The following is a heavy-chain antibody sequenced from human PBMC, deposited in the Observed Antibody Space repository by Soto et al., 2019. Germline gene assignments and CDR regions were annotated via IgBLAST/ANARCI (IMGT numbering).Heavy chain of an antibody. V-gene: IGHV3-33*01. Sequence: GGSLRLSCAASGFTFSSYGMHWVRQAPGKGLEWVAVIWYDGSNKYYADSVKGRFTISRDNSKNTLYLQMNSLRAEDTAVYYCARDSKPFPRRLKLRFLDILFDYWGQGTLVTVSS. CDR1: GFTFSSYG. D-gene: IGHD3-3*01. CDR3: ARDSKPFPRRLKLRFLDILFDY. J-gene: IGHJ4*02. CDR2: IWYDGSNK.